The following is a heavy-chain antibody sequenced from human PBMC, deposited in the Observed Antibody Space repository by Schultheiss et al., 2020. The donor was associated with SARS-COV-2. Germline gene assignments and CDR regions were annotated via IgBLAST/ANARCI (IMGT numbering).Heavy chain of an antibody. CDR2: IRSTGNT. V-gene: IGHV4-34*01. Sequence: SETLSLTCAVYGGSFSGYYWAWIRQPPGKGLEWIGDIRSTGNTYYNPSLRSRVSFSIDSTNNQFSLRLWSVTAADTAVYYCARDGGNGGDTDYWGQGTLVTVSS. CDR1: GGSFSGYY. CDR3: ARDGGNGGDTDY. J-gene: IGHJ4*02. D-gene: IGHD2-21*02.